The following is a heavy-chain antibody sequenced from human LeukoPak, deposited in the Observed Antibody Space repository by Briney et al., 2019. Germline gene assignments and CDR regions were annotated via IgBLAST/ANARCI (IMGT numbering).Heavy chain of an antibody. CDR2: IYTSGST. D-gene: IGHD6-13*01. J-gene: IGHJ5*02. CDR1: DGSISSYY. Sequence: PSETLSLACTVSDGSISSYYWSWIRQPAGKGLEWIGRIYTSGSTNYNPSLKSRVTMSVDTSKNQFSLKLSSVTAADTAVYYCAREYSSSWFDPWGQGTLVTVSS. CDR3: AREYSSSWFDP. V-gene: IGHV4-4*07.